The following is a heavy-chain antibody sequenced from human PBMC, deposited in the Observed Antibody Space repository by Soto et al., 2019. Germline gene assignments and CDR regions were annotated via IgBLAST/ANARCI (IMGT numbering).Heavy chain of an antibody. Sequence: QVQLVQSGAEVKKPGSSVKVSCKASGGTFSSYAISWVRQAPGQGLEWMGGIIPIFGTANYAQKFQGRVTITADESTSTVYMELTSLRSEDTAGYYCARVDTAMARNYFDYWGQGTLVTVSS. J-gene: IGHJ4*02. D-gene: IGHD5-18*01. CDR1: GGTFSSYA. V-gene: IGHV1-69*01. CDR3: ARVDTAMARNYFDY. CDR2: IIPIFGTA.